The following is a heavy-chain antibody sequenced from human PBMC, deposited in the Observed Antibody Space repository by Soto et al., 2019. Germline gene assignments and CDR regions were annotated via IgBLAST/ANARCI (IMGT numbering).Heavy chain of an antibody. CDR1: GYTFTSYG. J-gene: IGHJ4*02. CDR3: ARDAAAGLNDY. Sequence: ASVKVSCKASGYTFTSYGISWVRLAPGQGLEWMGWISAYNGNTKYVQKFQGRVTMTTDTSTSTAYMELRSLRSDDTAVYYCARDAAAGLNDYWGQGTLVTV. V-gene: IGHV1-18*01. D-gene: IGHD6-13*01. CDR2: ISAYNGNT.